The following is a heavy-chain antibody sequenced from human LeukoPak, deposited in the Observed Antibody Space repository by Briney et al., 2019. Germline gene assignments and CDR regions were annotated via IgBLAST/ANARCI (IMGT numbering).Heavy chain of an antibody. CDR2: IYHSGST. D-gene: IGHD2-21*01. CDR3: ARRTTYYGWRPSESPSCFDY. V-gene: IGHV4-38-2*02. CDR1: AYSIANGYY. J-gene: IGHJ4*02. Sequence: KSSETLSLTCTVSAYSIANGYYWGWIRQPPGKGLEWIGNIYHSGSTYYNPSLKSRVTISIDTSKNQFSLNLRSVTAADTAVYYCARRTTYYGWRPSESPSCFDYWGQGVLVTVSS.